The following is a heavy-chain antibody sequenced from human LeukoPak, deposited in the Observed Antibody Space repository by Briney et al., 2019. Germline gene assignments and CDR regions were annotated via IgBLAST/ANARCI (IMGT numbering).Heavy chain of an antibody. CDR3: ARLGYGPRGYYDFWSGSDY. CDR1: GFTFSSYS. J-gene: IGHJ4*02. V-gene: IGHV3-48*01. Sequence: PGGSLRLSCAASGFTFSSYSMNWVRQAPGKGLEWVSYISSSSSTIYYADSVKGRFTISRDNAKNSLYLQMNSLRAEDTAVYYCARLGYGPRGYYDFWSGSDYWGQGTLVTVSS. D-gene: IGHD3-3*01. CDR2: ISSSSSTI.